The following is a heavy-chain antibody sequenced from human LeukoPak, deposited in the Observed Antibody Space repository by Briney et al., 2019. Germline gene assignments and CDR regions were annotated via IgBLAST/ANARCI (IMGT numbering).Heavy chain of an antibody. Sequence: PGASVKVSCKASGYTFTSYDINWVRQATGQGLEWMGWMNPNSGNTGYAQKFQDRVTMTRDTSISTAYMGLSSLRSEDTAVYYCARGRRDSRQFDYWGQGTLVTVSS. CDR1: GYTFTSYD. V-gene: IGHV1-8*01. CDR2: MNPNSGNT. D-gene: IGHD3-10*01. J-gene: IGHJ4*02. CDR3: ARGRRDSRQFDY.